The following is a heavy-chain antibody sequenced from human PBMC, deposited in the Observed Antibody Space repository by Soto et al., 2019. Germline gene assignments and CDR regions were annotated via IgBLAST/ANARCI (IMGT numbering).Heavy chain of an antibody. V-gene: IGHV3-74*01. D-gene: IGHD2-2*01. CDR3: VREMPVPIRGGYYYYSVLDA. CDR1: GFSFNDNW. Sequence: GSLRLSCAASGFSFNDNWMHWVRQVPGKGLMWVSRLKSDGRDTIYVDSVKGRFTVSRDSAKNTLYLQMNSLRVEDTAVYYCVREMPVPIRGGYYYYSVLDAWGQGTTVTVSS. J-gene: IGHJ6*02. CDR2: LKSDGRDT.